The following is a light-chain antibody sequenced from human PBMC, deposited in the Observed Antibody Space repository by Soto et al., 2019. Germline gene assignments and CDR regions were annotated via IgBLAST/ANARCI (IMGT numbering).Light chain of an antibody. Sequence: DIQMPQSPSSLSASVGDRVTITCQASQDIANYLKWYQQKAGRAPEFLIYDACNLETGVPSRFSGSGSGTDFTLTISSLQPEDIATYYCQQYDNLPLTFGGGTKVDIK. V-gene: IGKV1-33*01. CDR3: QQYDNLPLT. J-gene: IGKJ4*01. CDR2: DAC. CDR1: QDIANY.